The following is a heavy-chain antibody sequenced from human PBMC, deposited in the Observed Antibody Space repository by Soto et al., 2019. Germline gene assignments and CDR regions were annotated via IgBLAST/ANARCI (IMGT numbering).Heavy chain of an antibody. Sequence: QVQLVQSGAEEKKPGASVKVSCKASGYTFTSYAMHWVRQAPGQRLEWMGWINAGNGNTKYSQKFQGRVTITSDTSARPADMELSILRSEDTAVYYCARSIVVVTALDYWGQGALVTVSS. CDR3: ARSIVVVTALDY. CDR2: INAGNGNT. D-gene: IGHD2-21*02. V-gene: IGHV1-3*05. CDR1: GYTFTSYA. J-gene: IGHJ4*02.